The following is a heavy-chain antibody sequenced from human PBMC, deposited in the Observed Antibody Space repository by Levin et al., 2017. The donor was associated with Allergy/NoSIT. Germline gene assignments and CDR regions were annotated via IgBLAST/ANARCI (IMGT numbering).Heavy chain of an antibody. Sequence: SCAASGFTFSSYSMNWVRQAPGKGLEWVSSISSSSSYIYYADSVKGRFTISRDNAKNSLYLQMNSLRAEDTAVYYCAREVDCSSTSCYYYYGMDVWGQGTTVTVSS. J-gene: IGHJ6*02. V-gene: IGHV3-21*01. CDR3: AREVDCSSTSCYYYYGMDV. CDR2: ISSSSSYI. D-gene: IGHD2-2*01. CDR1: GFTFSSYS.